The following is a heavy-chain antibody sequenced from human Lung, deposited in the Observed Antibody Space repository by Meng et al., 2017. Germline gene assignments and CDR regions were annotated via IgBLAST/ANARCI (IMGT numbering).Heavy chain of an antibody. J-gene: IGHJ4*02. V-gene: IGHV1-2*06. CDR2: INPKSGDT. CDR1: GYNFPDYY. Sequence: SVKVSCKPSGYNFPDYYIHWVRRAPGQGLEWMGRINPKSGDTHYAQKFQARVTMTGDTSISTAYMELSGLRSDDTAMYYCARDEDISAAGKLFGDYWGQGTLVTSPQ. D-gene: IGHD6-25*01. CDR3: ARDEDISAAGKLFGDY.